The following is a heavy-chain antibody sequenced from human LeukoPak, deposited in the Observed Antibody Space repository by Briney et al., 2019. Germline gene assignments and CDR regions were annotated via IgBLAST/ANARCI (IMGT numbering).Heavy chain of an antibody. CDR2: IYPGDSDT. Sequence: GESLKISCKGSGYSFTSFWIAWVRQMPGKGLEWMGIIYPGDSDTRYSPSFQGQATISADKSISSAYLQWSSLKASDTAIYYCARQTIAVAMYNWFDPWGQGTLVTVSS. D-gene: IGHD6-19*01. V-gene: IGHV5-51*01. CDR3: ARQTIAVAMYNWFDP. CDR1: GYSFTSFW. J-gene: IGHJ5*02.